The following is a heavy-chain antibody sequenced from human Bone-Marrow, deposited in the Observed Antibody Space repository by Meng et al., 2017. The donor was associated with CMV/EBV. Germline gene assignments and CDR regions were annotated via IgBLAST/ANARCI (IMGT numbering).Heavy chain of an antibody. Sequence: GESLKISCVASGFTFSSYSMNWVRQAPGQGLEWVSSISGNSGYTYYADSVKGRFTISRDNAKNSLFLQMNSLRAEDTAVYYCARDRRGIFHDAFDIWGQGTRVTVSS. J-gene: IGHJ3*02. CDR1: GFTFSSYS. V-gene: IGHV3-21*01. CDR2: ISGNSGYT. D-gene: IGHD3-3*02. CDR3: ARDRRGIFHDAFDI.